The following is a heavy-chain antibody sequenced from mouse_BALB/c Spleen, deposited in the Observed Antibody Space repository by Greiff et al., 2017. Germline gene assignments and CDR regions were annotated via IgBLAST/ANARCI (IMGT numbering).Heavy chain of an antibody. V-gene: IGHV3-8*02. CDR2: ISYSGST. D-gene: IGHD2-4*01. J-gene: IGHJ3*01. Sequence: DVQLVESGPSLVKPSQTLSLTCSVTGYSITSGYWNWIRKFPGNKLEYMGYISYSGSTYYNPSLKSRISITRDTSKNQYYLQLNSVTTEDTATYYCARWAIYYDYDGLAYWGQGTLVTVSA. CDR1: GYSITSGY. CDR3: ARWAIYYDYDGLAY.